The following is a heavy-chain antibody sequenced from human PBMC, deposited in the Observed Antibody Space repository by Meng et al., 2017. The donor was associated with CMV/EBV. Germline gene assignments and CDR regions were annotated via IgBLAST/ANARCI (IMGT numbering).Heavy chain of an antibody. CDR1: GGSISSYY. Sequence: GSLRLSCTVSGGSISSYYWSWIWQPPGKGLEWIGYIYYSGSTNYNPSLKSRVTISVDTSKNQFSLKLSSVTAADTAVYYCARELEPSYGMDVWGQGTMVTVSS. CDR3: ARELEPSYGMDV. CDR2: IYYSGST. V-gene: IGHV4-59*01. D-gene: IGHD1-1*01. J-gene: IGHJ6*02.